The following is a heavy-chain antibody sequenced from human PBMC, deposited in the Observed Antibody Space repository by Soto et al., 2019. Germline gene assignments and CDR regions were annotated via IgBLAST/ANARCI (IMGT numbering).Heavy chain of an antibody. D-gene: IGHD2-21*01. CDR3: ARDGGCDGVDCNNLFDP. Sequence: GGSLRLSCAASGFTFSSYWMHWVRQAPGKGLVWVSRINSDGSSTYYADSVKGRFTISRDTSKNTLYLEMNSLRAEDTAVYYCARDGGCDGVDCNNLFDPWGQGTLVTVSS. J-gene: IGHJ5*02. CDR2: INSDGSST. V-gene: IGHV3-74*01. CDR1: GFTFSSYW.